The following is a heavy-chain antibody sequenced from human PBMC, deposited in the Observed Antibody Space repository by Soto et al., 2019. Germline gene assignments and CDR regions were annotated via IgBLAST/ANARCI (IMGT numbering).Heavy chain of an antibody. CDR1: GFTFRNYA. D-gene: IGHD6-25*01. Sequence: EVQLLESGGGLVQPGGSLRLSCAASGFTFRNYAMTWVRQAPGKGLEWVSGISSSGANTYYPSSVRGRFTISRDKSKDTLFRQMSSLRAEDRATYYCAKFKGGVNDGLDIWGQGTMVTVSS. CDR2: ISSSGANT. V-gene: IGHV3-23*01. CDR3: AKFKGGVNDGLDI. J-gene: IGHJ3*02.